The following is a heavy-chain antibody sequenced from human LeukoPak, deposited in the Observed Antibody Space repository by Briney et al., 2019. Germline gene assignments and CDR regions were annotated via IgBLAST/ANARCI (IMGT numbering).Heavy chain of an antibody. CDR3: ARDRVVPAADTFDP. D-gene: IGHD2-2*01. CDR1: GFAFSDHY. J-gene: IGHJ5*02. CDR2: IYYSGST. V-gene: IGHV4-59*11. Sequence: LRLSCAASGFAFSDHYMDWIRQPPGKGLEWIGCIYYSGSTNYNPSLKSRVTISVDTSKNQFSLKLSSVTAADTAVYYCARDRVVPAADTFDPWGQGTLVTVSS.